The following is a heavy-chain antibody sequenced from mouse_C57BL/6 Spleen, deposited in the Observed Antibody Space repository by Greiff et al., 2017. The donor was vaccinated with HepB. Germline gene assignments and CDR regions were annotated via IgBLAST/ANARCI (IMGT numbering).Heavy chain of an antibody. Sequence: VQLKQSGPELVKPGASVKIPCKASGYTFTDYNMDWVKQSHGKSLEWIGDINPNNGGTIYNQKFKGKATLTVDKSSSTAYMELRSLTSEDTAVYYCARYDYDGLPFAYWGQGTLVTVSA. D-gene: IGHD2-4*01. CDR3: ARYDYDGLPFAY. CDR2: INPNNGGT. CDR1: GYTFTDYN. V-gene: IGHV1-18*01. J-gene: IGHJ3*01.